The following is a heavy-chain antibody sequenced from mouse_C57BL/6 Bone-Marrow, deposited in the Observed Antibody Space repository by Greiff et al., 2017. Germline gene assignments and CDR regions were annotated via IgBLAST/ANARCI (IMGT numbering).Heavy chain of an antibody. Sequence: QVQLKQPGAELVKPGASVKLSCKASGYTFTSYWMHWVKQRPGQGLEWIGMIHPNSGSTNYNEKFKSKATLTVDKSSSTAYMQLSSLTSEDSAVYCGARGMVTTVVSKAAYWFCDVWGTGTTVTVAS. J-gene: IGHJ1*03. V-gene: IGHV1-64*01. CDR1: GYTFTSYW. D-gene: IGHD1-1*01. CDR2: IHPNSGST. CDR3: ARGMVTTVVSKAAYWFCDV.